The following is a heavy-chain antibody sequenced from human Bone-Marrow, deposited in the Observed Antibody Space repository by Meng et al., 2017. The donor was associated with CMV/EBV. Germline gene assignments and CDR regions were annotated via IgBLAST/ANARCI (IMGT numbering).Heavy chain of an antibody. V-gene: IGHV3-7*01. D-gene: IGHD4-23*01. CDR2: IKGDESAI. CDR1: GFRFSDYW. J-gene: IGHJ5*02. Sequence: GESLKISCAASGFRFSDYWMSWVRQAPGKGLEWVASIKGDESAIYYVDSVKGRFTISRDNSKNTLYLQMNSLRAEDTAVYYCARGGGNARINWFDPWGQGTLVTVSS. CDR3: ARGGGNARINWFDP.